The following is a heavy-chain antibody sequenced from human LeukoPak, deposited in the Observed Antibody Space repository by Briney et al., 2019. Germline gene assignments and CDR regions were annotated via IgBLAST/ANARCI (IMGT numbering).Heavy chain of an antibody. CDR1: GGSFSGYY. CDR3: ARDFRGKTYYYDSSGFDAFDI. D-gene: IGHD3-22*01. J-gene: IGHJ3*02. Sequence: PSETLSLTCAVYGGSFSGYYWSWIRQPPGKGLEWIGEINHSGSTNYNPSLKSRVTISVDTSKNQFSLKLSSVTAADTAVYYCARDFRGKTYYYDSSGFDAFDIWGQGTMVTVSS. V-gene: IGHV4-34*01. CDR2: INHSGST.